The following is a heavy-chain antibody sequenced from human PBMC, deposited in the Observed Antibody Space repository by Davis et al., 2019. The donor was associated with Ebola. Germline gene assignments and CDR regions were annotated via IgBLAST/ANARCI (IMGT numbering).Heavy chain of an antibody. Sequence: GESLKISCAASGFTFSSYAMHWVRQAPGKGLEYVSAISSNGGSTYYANSVKGRFTISRDNSKNTLYLQMGSLRAEDMAVYYCARDGRYSSSWEAADYWGQGTLVTVSS. CDR2: ISSNGGST. V-gene: IGHV3-64*01. D-gene: IGHD6-6*01. J-gene: IGHJ4*02. CDR1: GFTFSSYA. CDR3: ARDGRYSSSWEAADY.